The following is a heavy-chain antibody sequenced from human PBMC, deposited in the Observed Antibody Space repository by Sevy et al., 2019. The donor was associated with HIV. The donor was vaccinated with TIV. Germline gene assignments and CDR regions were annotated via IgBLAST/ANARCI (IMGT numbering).Heavy chain of an antibody. CDR3: AKDHGSTVTTPFDY. D-gene: IGHD4-4*01. J-gene: IGHJ4*02. V-gene: IGHV3-23*01. CDR1: GFTFSSYA. Sequence: GGSLRLSCAASGFTFSSYAMSWVRRAPGKGLEWVSDRSGSGGSTDYADSVKGRFTISRDNSKNTLYLQMNSLRAEDTAVYYCAKDHGSTVTTPFDYWGQGTLVTVSS. CDR2: RSGSGGST.